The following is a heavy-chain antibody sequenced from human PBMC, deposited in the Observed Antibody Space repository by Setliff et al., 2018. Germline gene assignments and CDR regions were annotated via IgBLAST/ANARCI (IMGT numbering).Heavy chain of an antibody. CDR3: ARERGGSYSYHYYYYYMDV. CDR1: GGTFSSYA. Sequence: SVKVSCKASGGTFSSYAISWVRQAPGQGLEWMGGIIPILGIANYAQKFQGRVTITEDKSTSTAYMELSSLISEDTAEYYCARERGGSYSYHYYYYYMDVWGKGTTVTVSS. D-gene: IGHD1-26*01. CDR2: IIPILGIA. J-gene: IGHJ6*03. V-gene: IGHV1-69*10.